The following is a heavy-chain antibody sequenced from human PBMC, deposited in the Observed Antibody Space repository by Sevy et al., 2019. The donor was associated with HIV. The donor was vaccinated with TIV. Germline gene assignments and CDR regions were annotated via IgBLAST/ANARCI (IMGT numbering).Heavy chain of an antibody. CDR3: AREESGDSSAYYYFYYGMDA. CDR1: GYTFTAYY. CDR2: IHPKRGVT. J-gene: IGHJ6*02. V-gene: IGHV1-2*06. Sequence: ASVKGSCKASGYTFTAYYIHWVRQAPGQGLEWMGRIHPKRGVTNYAQKFQGRVTMTRDTSMSTAYMELTRLTSDDTAVYYCAREESGDSSAYYYFYYGMDAWGQGTTVTVSS. D-gene: IGHD3-22*01.